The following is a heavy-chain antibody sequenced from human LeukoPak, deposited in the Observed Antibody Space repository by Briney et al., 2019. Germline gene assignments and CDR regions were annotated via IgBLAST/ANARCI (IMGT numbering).Heavy chain of an antibody. CDR2: ISGSGGST. Sequence: PGGSLRLSCAASGFTFSSYAMSWVRQAPGKGLEWVSAISGSGGSTYYADSVKGRFTISRDNSKNTLYLQMNSLRAEDTAVYYCAVFSSGYYYGYFDYWGQGTLVTVSS. V-gene: IGHV3-23*01. D-gene: IGHD3-22*01. J-gene: IGHJ4*02. CDR1: GFTFSSYA. CDR3: AVFSSGYYYGYFDY.